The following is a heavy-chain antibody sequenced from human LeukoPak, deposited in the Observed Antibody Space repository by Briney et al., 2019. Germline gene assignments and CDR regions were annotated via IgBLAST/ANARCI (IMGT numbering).Heavy chain of an antibody. CDR1: GFTFSDYY. J-gene: IGHJ4*02. CDR2: IRYDGSKT. D-gene: IGHD2-2*01. CDR3: ARDDCSTTPCYAY. Sequence: GGSLRLSCAASGFTFSDYYMSWIRQAPGKGLEWVAAIRYDGSKTSYTDSVKGRFTVSRDISKNTVYLQMNGLKAEDTAVYYCARDDCSTTPCYAYWGQGTLVTVSS. V-gene: IGHV3-33*08.